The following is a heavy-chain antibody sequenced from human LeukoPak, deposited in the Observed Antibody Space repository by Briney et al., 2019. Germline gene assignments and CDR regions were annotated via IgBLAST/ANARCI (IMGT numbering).Heavy chain of an antibody. Sequence: GGSLRLSCVASGFTFRNFWMSWVRQAPGKGLEWVANMNEEASRIYYLDSVKGRFTISRDNAKNSLFLQMNSLRAEDTAVYYCARDGDGLIFPTDSRGQGTLVTVSS. CDR1: GFTFRNFW. V-gene: IGHV3-7*01. CDR3: ARDGDGLIFPTDS. CDR2: MNEEASRI. J-gene: IGHJ4*02. D-gene: IGHD2-21*01.